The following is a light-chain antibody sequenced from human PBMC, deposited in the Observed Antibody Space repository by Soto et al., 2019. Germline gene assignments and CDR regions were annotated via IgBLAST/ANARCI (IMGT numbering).Light chain of an antibody. V-gene: IGLV1-44*01. Sequence: QSVLTQPPSASGTPGQRVTISCSGSGSNIGSNTVNWYRQLPGTAPKLVIYSNNQRPSGVPDRFSGSKSGTSASLAIGGLQSEDGADYCCAAWDDSLNGYVFGTGTKLTVL. CDR2: SNN. CDR1: GSNIGSNT. J-gene: IGLJ1*01. CDR3: AAWDDSLNGYV.